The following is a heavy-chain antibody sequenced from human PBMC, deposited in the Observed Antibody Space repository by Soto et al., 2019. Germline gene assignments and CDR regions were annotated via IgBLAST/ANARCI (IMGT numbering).Heavy chain of an antibody. CDR1: GISFRDYG. CDR2: ISYDGRDK. CDR3: AKGVRQQLRGDFDY. D-gene: IGHD6-13*01. J-gene: IGHJ4*02. Sequence: GGSLRLSCATSGISFRDYGMHWVRQAPGKGLEWVAVISYDGRDKYYADSVKGRFTISRDNSRNALYLQMNSLRAEDTSVYYCAKGVRQQLRGDFDYWGQGILVTVS. V-gene: IGHV3-30*18.